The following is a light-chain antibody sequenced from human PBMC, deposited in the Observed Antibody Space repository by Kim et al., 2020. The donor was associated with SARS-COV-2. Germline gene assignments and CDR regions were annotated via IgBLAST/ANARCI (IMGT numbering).Light chain of an antibody. CDR1: SNDVGNSDD. Sequence: QSVTISCTGTSNDVGNSDDVSWYQHHPGKAPKLIISDVSERPSGVPDRFSALKSGNTASLTISGLQAEDEADYYCCSYAGTYIFVFGGGTQLTVL. J-gene: IGLJ3*02. CDR3: CSYAGTYIFV. V-gene: IGLV2-11*01. CDR2: DVS.